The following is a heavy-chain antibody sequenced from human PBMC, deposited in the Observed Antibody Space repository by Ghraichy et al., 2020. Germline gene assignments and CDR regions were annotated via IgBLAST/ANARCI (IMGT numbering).Heavy chain of an antibody. J-gene: IGHJ4*02. V-gene: IGHV4-4*02. D-gene: IGHD3-3*01. CDR3: ARERAYDFWSGYRYFDH. CDR2: VYHSGST. CDR1: DGSISSTNW. Sequence: SETLSLTCAVSDGSISSTNWWTWVRQPPGKGLEWIGEVYHSGSTNYNPSLQSRVTISQDKSKNQLSLKLNSVTAADTAVYYCARERAYDFWSGYRYFDHWGQGMLVTVSS.